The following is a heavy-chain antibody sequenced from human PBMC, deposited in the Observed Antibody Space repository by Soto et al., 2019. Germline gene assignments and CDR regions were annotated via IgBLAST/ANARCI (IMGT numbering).Heavy chain of an antibody. D-gene: IGHD3-9*01. CDR2: ISYDGSNK. CDR1: GFTFSSYA. V-gene: IGHV3-30-3*01. Sequence: PGGSLRLSCAASGFTFSSYAMHWVRQAPGKGLEWVAVISYDGSNKYYADSVKGRFTISRDNSKNTLYLQMNSLRAEDTAVYYCARDQILLRYFDWLLSIPQNYWFDPWGQGALVTVSS. J-gene: IGHJ5*02. CDR3: ARDQILLRYFDWLLSIPQNYWFDP.